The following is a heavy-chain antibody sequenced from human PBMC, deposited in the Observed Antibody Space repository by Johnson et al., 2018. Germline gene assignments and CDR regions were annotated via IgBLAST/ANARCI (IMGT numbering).Heavy chain of an antibody. D-gene: IGHD6-19*01. V-gene: IGHV3-30*03. J-gene: IGHJ3*02. CDR2: ISYDGSNK. CDR1: GFTFSSYG. CDR3: GSQGYSSGRPDAFDI. Sequence: VQLVESGGGVVQXGRSLRLSCAASGFTFSSYGLPWVRPAPGKGLERVAVISYDGSNKYYADSVKGRFPISRDNSKNTLYLQMNSLGAEDTAVYYCGSQGYSSGRPDAFDIWGQGTMVTVSS.